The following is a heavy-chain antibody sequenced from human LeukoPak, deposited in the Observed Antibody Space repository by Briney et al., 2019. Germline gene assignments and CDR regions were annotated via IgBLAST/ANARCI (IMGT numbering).Heavy chain of an antibody. J-gene: IGHJ6*04. CDR2: IKKDGSGI. V-gene: IGHV3-7*03. D-gene: IGHD1/OR15-1a*01. CDR3: AGGNSMNV. CDR1: EFPFSDSW. Sequence: PGGSLRLSCAVFEFPFSDSWMYLVRQAPGKGLEGVANIKKDGSGISYVDSVQGRFIISRDNAKNSLYLQMNSLRVEDTAVYFCAGGNSMNVWGKGTAVTVSS.